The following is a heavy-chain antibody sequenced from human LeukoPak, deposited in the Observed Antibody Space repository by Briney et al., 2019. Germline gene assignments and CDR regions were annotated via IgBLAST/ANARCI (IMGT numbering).Heavy chain of an antibody. D-gene: IGHD3-22*01. Sequence: ASVKVSCKASGYTFTSYGISWVRPAPGQGLEWMGWISAYNGNTNYAQKLQGRVTITTDDSTSTGYMELSSLRSGDTAVYYCARRWPHSSGYYLFDYWGQGTLVTVSS. V-gene: IGHV1-18*01. CDR2: ISAYNGNT. CDR3: ARRWPHSSGYYLFDY. J-gene: IGHJ4*02. CDR1: GYTFTSYG.